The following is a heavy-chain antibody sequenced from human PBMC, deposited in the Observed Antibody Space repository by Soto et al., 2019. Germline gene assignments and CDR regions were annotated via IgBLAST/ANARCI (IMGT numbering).Heavy chain of an antibody. CDR1: GGSISSGDYY. CDR2: IYYSGST. D-gene: IGHD3-22*01. CDR3: AREVSSGYYYVTNWFDP. Sequence: QVQLQESGPGLVKPSQTLSLTCTVSGGSISSGDYYWSWIRQPPGKGLEWIGYIYYSGSTYYNPSLNSRVTISVDTSKNQFSLKLSSVTAADTAVYYCAREVSSGYYYVTNWFDPWGQGTLVTVSS. V-gene: IGHV4-30-4*01. J-gene: IGHJ5*02.